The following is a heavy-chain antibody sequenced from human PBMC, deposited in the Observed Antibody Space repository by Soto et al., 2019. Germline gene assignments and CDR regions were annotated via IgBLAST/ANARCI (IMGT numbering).Heavy chain of an antibody. CDR2: ISGSSSYI. Sequence: GGSLRLSCAASGFTFSRNSMNWVRQAPGKGLEWVSSISGSSSYIYHADSVKGRFTISRDNAKNSLYLQMNSLRAEDTAVYYCARVWYYGSGSYYTLDYWGQGTLVTVSS. V-gene: IGHV3-21*01. D-gene: IGHD3-10*01. CDR1: GFTFSRNS. J-gene: IGHJ4*02. CDR3: ARVWYYGSGSYYTLDY.